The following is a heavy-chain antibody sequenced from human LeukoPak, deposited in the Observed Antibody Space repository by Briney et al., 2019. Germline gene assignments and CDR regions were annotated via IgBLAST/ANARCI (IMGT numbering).Heavy chain of an antibody. D-gene: IGHD2-2*01. V-gene: IGHV1-69*05. CDR3: ARVALPEVPAAMRGFWFDP. Sequence: GASVKVSCKASGGTFSSYAISWVRQAPGQGLKWMGGIIPIFGTANYAQKFQGRVTITTDESTSTAYMELSSLRSEDTAVYYCARVALPEVPAAMRGFWFDPWGQGTLVTVSS. CDR1: GGTFSSYA. CDR2: IIPIFGTA. J-gene: IGHJ5*02.